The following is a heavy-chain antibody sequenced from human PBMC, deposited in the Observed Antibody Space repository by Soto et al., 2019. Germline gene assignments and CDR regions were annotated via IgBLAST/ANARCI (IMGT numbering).Heavy chain of an antibody. CDR3: AKYCSSTSCLVVYGMDV. V-gene: IGHV3-30*18. Sequence: GGSLILSCAASGFPFSSYGRHWVRPAPGKGLEWVAVISYDGSNKYYADSVKGRLTISRDNSKNTLYLQMNSLRVEDTAVYYCAKYCSSTSCLVVYGMDVWGQGTTVTVSS. CDR2: ISYDGSNK. J-gene: IGHJ6*02. CDR1: GFPFSSYG. D-gene: IGHD2-2*01.